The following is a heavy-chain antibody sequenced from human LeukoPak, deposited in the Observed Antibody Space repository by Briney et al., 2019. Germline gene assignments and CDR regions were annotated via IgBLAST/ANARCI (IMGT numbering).Heavy chain of an antibody. CDR2: IKQDGSEK. V-gene: IGHV3-7*01. Sequence: QPGGSLRLSCVASGFTFSSYWMSWVRQALGKGLEWVANIKQDGSEKYYVDSVKGRFTISRDNAKNSLYLQMNSLRAEDTAVYYCAREHTVLGFDYWGQGTLVTVSS. D-gene: IGHD2-8*01. CDR3: AREHTVLGFDY. J-gene: IGHJ4*02. CDR1: GFTFSSYW.